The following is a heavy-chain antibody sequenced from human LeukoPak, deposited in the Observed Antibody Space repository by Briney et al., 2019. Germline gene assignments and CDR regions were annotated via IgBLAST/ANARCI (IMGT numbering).Heavy chain of an antibody. V-gene: IGHV1-18*01. Sequence: GASVKVSCKASGYTFTSYGISWVRQAPGQGLEWMGWISAYNGNTNYAQKLQGRVTMTTDTSTSTAYMELRSLRSDDTAVYYCARHFIAARPYGSYYYYYYMDVWGKGTTVTVS. CDR1: GYTFTSYG. CDR3: ARHFIAARPYGSYYYYYYMDV. D-gene: IGHD6-6*01. J-gene: IGHJ6*03. CDR2: ISAYNGNT.